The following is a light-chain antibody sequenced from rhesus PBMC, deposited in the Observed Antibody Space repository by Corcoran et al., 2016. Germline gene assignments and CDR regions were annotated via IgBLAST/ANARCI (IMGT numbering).Light chain of an antibody. J-gene: IGLJ1*01. V-gene: IGLV10-114*01. CDR3: AAWDSSLSANI. Sequence: QAGLTQPPSVSKDMRQTATLTCTGNKNNVANQGAAWRQQHQGHPPKLLSYRNNNRASGIAGRFSASRSGNTASLTITGLQPEDEADYSCAAWDSSLSANIFGSGTRLTVL. CDR2: RNN. CDR1: KNNVANQG.